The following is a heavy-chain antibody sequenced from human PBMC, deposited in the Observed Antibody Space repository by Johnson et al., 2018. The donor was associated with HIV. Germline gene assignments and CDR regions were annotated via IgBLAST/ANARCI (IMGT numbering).Heavy chain of an antibody. CDR2: INWSGGST. V-gene: IGHV3-66*03. D-gene: IGHD2-21*01. J-gene: IGHJ3*02. CDR1: GFTVSSNY. Sequence: VQLVESGGGLIQPGGSLRLSCAASGFTVSSNYMSWVRQAPGKGLEWVSGINWSGGSTAYADSMKGRFTISRDNSKNTLYLQMNSLRAEDTAVYYCAKAYCPGCYAFEICGQGTMVTVSS. CDR3: AKAYCPGCYAFEI.